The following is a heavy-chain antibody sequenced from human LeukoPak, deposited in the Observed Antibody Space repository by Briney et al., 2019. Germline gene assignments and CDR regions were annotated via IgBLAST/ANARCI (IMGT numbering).Heavy chain of an antibody. CDR3: ATGGSGYYEYFQH. J-gene: IGHJ1*01. CDR2: INWNGGST. V-gene: IGHV3-20*04. D-gene: IGHD5-12*01. CDR1: GFTFDDYG. Sequence: GGSLRLXCAASGFTFDDYGMSWARQAPGKGLEWVSGINWNGGSTGYADSVKGRFTISRDNAKNSLYLQMNSLRAEDTALYYCATGGSGYYEYFQHWGQGTLVTVSS.